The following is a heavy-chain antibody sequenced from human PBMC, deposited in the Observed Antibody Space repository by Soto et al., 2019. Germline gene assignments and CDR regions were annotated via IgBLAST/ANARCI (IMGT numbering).Heavy chain of an antibody. J-gene: IGHJ4*02. CDR2: INAGNGNT. D-gene: IGHD2-15*01. CDR1: GYPFPSYA. V-gene: IGHV1-3*01. CDR3: ARGPGGPDGPGDY. Sequence: QVQLVQSGAEVKKPGASVKVSCKASGYPFPSYAMHWVRQAPGQRLEWMGWINAGNGNTKYSQKFQGRVTITRDTSASTAYMELSSLRSEDTTVYYCARGPGGPDGPGDYWGQGTLVTVSS.